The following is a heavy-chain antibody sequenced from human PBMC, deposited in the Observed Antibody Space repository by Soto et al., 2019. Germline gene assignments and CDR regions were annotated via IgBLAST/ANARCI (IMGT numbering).Heavy chain of an antibody. V-gene: IGHV4-31*02. CDR3: AQALVFTGGDGFDI. Sequence: QVRLQEWGPGLVKPSQTLSLKCSVSGGSITTGGRYWSWIRQLPGKGLEWIGDIYYSGNTNYNASLKRRVTISLEAAKTQFSLKLSSVTAADTAVYYCAQALVFTGGDGFDIWGQGRLVTVSS. D-gene: IGHD1-1*01. CDR2: IYYSGNT. CDR1: GGSITTGGRY. J-gene: IGHJ3*02.